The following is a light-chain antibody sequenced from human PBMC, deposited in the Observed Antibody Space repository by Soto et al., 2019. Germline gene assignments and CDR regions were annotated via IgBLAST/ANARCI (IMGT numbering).Light chain of an antibody. Sequence: EIVMTQSPATLSESPGERATLSCRASQSVSSNLAWYQQKRGQAPRRLIYGTSTRATGIPARFSGSGSGTEVTLTISSLQSEDFAVYYCQQYNKWPLTFGGGTKVEIK. CDR1: QSVSSN. J-gene: IGKJ4*01. V-gene: IGKV3-15*01. CDR3: QQYNKWPLT. CDR2: GTS.